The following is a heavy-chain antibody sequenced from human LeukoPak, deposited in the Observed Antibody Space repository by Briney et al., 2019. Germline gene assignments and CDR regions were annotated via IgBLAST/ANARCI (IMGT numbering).Heavy chain of an antibody. Sequence: GSLRLSCAASGFTFSSYGMPWVRQAPGKGLEWIGSIYYTGTTFDNPSLKSRVTLSVDTSKNQFSLRLTSVTAADTAFYYCAREEYSSDWYGHDSWGQGTLVTVSS. D-gene: IGHD6-13*01. CDR1: GFTFSSYG. J-gene: IGHJ4*02. V-gene: IGHV4-39*07. CDR2: IYYTGTT. CDR3: AREEYSSDWYGHDS.